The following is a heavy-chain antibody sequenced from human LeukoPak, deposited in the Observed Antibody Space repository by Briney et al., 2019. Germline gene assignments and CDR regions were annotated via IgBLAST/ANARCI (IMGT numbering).Heavy chain of an antibody. D-gene: IGHD2-2*01. J-gene: IGHJ6*02. V-gene: IGHV4-59*01. CDR1: GGSISSYY. Sequence: SETLSLTCTVSGGSISSYYWSWIRQPPGKGLEWIGYIYCSGSTNYNPSLKSRVTISVDTSKNQFSLKLSSVTAADTAVYYCARSDYQLLDYYYGMDVWGQGTTVTVSS. CDR2: IYCSGST. CDR3: ARSDYQLLDYYYGMDV.